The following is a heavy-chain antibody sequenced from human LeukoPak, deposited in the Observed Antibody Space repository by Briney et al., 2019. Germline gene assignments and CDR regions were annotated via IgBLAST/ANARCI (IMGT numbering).Heavy chain of an antibody. J-gene: IGHJ6*03. CDR1: GFTFSDYY. D-gene: IGHD3-22*01. CDR3: ARVIRYYYYMDV. CDR2: ISSSSSTI. Sequence: GGSLRLSCAASGFTFSDYYMSWIRQAPGKGLEWVSYISSSSSTIYYADSVKGRFTISRDNAKNSLYLQMNSLRAEDTAVYYCARVIRYYYYMDVWGKGTTVTVSS. V-gene: IGHV3-11*04.